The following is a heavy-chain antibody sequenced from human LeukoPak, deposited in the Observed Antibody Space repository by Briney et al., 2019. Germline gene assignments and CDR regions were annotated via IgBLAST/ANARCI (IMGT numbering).Heavy chain of an antibody. CDR3: ARVDTAMVPNY. CDR2: INPSGGSA. D-gene: IGHD5-18*01. CDR1: GYTFTCYY. Sequence: ASVKVSCKASGYTFTCYYMHWVRQAPGQGLEWMGIINPSGGSASYAQKFQGRVTMTRDTSTSTVYMELSSLRSEDTAVYYCARVDTAMVPNYWGQGTLVTVSS. V-gene: IGHV1-46*01. J-gene: IGHJ4*02.